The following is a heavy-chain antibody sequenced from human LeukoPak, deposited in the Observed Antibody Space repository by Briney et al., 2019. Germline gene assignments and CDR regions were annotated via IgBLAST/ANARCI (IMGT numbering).Heavy chain of an antibody. D-gene: IGHD2-2*02. CDR1: GFTFSSYA. Sequence: GGSLRLSCAASGFTFSSYAMSWVRQAPGKGLEWVSAISGSGGSTYYADSVKGRFTIPRDNSKNTLYLQMNSLRAEDTAVYYCAKGPALGYCSSTSCHKGEGDAFDIWGQGTMVTVSS. CDR3: AKGPALGYCSSTSCHKGEGDAFDI. V-gene: IGHV3-23*01. J-gene: IGHJ3*02. CDR2: ISGSGGST.